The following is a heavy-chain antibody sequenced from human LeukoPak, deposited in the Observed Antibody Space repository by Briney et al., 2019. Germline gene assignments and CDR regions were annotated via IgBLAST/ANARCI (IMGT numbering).Heavy chain of an antibody. CDR2: IIPIFGTA. Sequence: SVKVSCKASGGTFSSYAISWVRQAPGQGLEWMGGIIPIFGTANYAQKFQGRVTITADESTSTAYMELSSLRSEDTAVYYCARGYYDFWSGYWGNWFDPWGQGTLVTVSS. V-gene: IGHV1-69*13. CDR1: GGTFSSYA. D-gene: IGHD3-3*01. CDR3: ARGYYDFWSGYWGNWFDP. J-gene: IGHJ5*02.